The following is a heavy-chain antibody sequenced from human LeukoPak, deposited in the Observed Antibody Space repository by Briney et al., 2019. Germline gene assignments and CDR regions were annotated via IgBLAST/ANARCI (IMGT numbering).Heavy chain of an antibody. Sequence: ASVKVSCKASGGTFSSYAISWVRQATGQGLEWMGGIIPIFGTANYAQKFQGRVTITADKSTSTAYMELSSLRSEDTAVYYCARDSLRRGRRLGGYYYGMDVWGKGTTVTVSS. CDR3: ARDSLRRGRRLGGYYYGMDV. D-gene: IGHD2-15*01. CDR1: GGTFSSYA. CDR2: IIPIFGTA. J-gene: IGHJ6*04. V-gene: IGHV1-69*06.